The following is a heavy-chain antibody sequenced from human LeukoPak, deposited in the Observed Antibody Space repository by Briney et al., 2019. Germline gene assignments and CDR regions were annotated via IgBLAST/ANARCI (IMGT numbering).Heavy chain of an antibody. Sequence: PSETLSLTCTVSGGSMNSYYWSWIRQPPGKGLEWIGYIYYSGGTNYNASLKSRVTMSVDTSNNQFSLKVTSVTAADTAVYYCATRKLGNDYWGQGTLVTVSS. V-gene: IGHV4-59*01. CDR1: GGSMNSYY. D-gene: IGHD7-27*01. J-gene: IGHJ4*02. CDR2: IYYSGGT. CDR3: ATRKLGNDY.